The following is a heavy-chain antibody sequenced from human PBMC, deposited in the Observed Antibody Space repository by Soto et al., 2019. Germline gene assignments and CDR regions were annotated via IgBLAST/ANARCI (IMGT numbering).Heavy chain of an antibody. CDR1: GGSISSSSYY. D-gene: IGHD2-8*01. V-gene: IGHV4-39*01. CDR2: IYYSGST. CDR3: ARGAPSNIVLMVYAFDY. Sequence: SETLSLTCTVSGGSISSSSYYWGWIRQPPGKGLEWIGSIYYSGSTYYNPSLKSRVTISVDTSKNQFSLKLSSVTAADTAVYYCARGAPSNIVLMVYAFDYWGQGTLVTVSS. J-gene: IGHJ4*02.